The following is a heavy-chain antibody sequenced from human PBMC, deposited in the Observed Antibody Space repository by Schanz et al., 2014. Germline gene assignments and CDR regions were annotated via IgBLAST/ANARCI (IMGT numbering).Heavy chain of an antibody. CDR3: VRVPSRDVSFDL. Sequence: QVQLVQSEAEVKKPGSSVKVSCKASGGTFSTYTISWVRQAPGQGLEWMGWINPNSGTTNYAQKFQGWVTMTRDTSISTAYMELRSLRSDDTAHYYCVRVPSRDVSFDLWGRGTLVTVSS. V-gene: IGHV1-2*04. CDR1: GGTFSTYT. J-gene: IGHJ2*01. CDR2: INPNSGTT. D-gene: IGHD3-16*01.